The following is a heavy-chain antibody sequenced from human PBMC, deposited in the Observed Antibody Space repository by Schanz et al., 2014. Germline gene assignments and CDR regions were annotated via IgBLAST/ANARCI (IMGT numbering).Heavy chain of an antibody. CDR2: INGNGGIT. J-gene: IGHJ4*02. CDR3: ARGVRIDY. D-gene: IGHD3-3*01. Sequence: EVQLLESGGGLVQPGGSLRISCAASGFTFSTYAMSWVRQAPGKGLEWVSAINGNGGITYYADPVKGRFTISRDNSKNTLYLQMKSLRVEDTAVYYCARGVRIDYWGQGTLVTVSS. CDR1: GFTFSTYA. V-gene: IGHV3-23*01.